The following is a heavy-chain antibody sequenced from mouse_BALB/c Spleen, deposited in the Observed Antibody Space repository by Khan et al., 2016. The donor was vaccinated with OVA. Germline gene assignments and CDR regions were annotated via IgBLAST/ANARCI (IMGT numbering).Heavy chain of an antibody. CDR2: IDPSDNDT. Sequence: QVHLQQPGAELVKPGASVKLSCKASGYTFTSYWMHWVKQRPGQGLEWIGEIDPSDNDTDYNQKFKGKATLTVATSSRPAYMQLSSLTSEDSAVYYCARRNYYDNRDWYFDVGGAGTMVTVSS. CDR3: ARRNYYDNRDWYFDV. CDR1: GYTFTSYW. J-gene: IGHJ1*01. D-gene: IGHD1-1*01. V-gene: IGHV1-69*02.